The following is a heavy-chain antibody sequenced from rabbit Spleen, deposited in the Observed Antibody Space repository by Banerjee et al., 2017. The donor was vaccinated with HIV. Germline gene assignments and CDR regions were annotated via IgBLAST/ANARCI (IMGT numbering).Heavy chain of an antibody. D-gene: IGHD1-1*01. J-gene: IGHJ4*01. Sequence: QEQLEESGGGLVKPGASLTLTCTASGGSFSNNYWICWVRQAPGKGLEWIGCIKTGNGVTYYATWVNGRFTISKTSSTTVTLQMTSLTAADTATYFCARDVTDSGGYQFDLWGPGTLVTVS. CDR3: ARDVTDSGGYQFDL. CDR2: IKTGNGVT. V-gene: IGHV1S45*01. CDR1: GGSFSNNYW.